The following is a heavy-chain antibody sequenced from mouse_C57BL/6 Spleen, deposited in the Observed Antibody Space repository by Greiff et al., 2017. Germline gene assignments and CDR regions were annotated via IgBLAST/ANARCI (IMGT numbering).Heavy chain of an antibody. J-gene: IGHJ2*01. CDR3: ARGGYDGYYFDY. Sequence: VQLQQSGAELVRPGTSVKVSCKASGYAFTNYLIEWVKQRPGQGLEWIGVINPGSGGTNYNEKFKVKATLTADKSSSTAYMQLSSLTSEDSAVYFCARGGYDGYYFDYWGQGTTLTVSS. CDR1: GYAFTNYL. CDR2: INPGSGGT. V-gene: IGHV1-54*01. D-gene: IGHD2-3*01.